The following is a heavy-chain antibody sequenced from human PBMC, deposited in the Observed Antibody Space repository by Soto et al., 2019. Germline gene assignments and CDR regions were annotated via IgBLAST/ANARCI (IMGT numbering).Heavy chain of an antibody. V-gene: IGHV1-69*01. CDR2: IIPIFTRT. Sequence: QLQLVQSGTEVKEPGSSVKVSCKASGGTFSTSSFVWVRQGPGQGLEWMGGIIPIFTRTNFAQKFQGIVTFSADESTRTTYMELRSLTSEGTAIYYCARDVVRSTAGDSWGQGTLVTVSS. CDR1: GGTFSTSS. J-gene: IGHJ4*02. D-gene: IGHD2-15*01. CDR3: ARDVVRSTAGDS.